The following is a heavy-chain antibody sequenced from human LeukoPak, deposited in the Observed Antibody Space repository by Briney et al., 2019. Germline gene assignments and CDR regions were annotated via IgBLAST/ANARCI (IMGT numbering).Heavy chain of an antibody. V-gene: IGHV3-21*01. CDR3: AMGLSIVGAFR. D-gene: IGHD1-26*01. CDR1: GFTFSSYS. J-gene: IGHJ4*02. Sequence: GGSLRLSCAASGFTFSSYSMNWVRQAPGKGLEWVSSISSSSSYIYYADSVKGRFTISRDNAKNSLYLQMNSLRAEDTAVYYCAMGLSIVGAFRWGQGTLVSVSS. CDR2: ISSSSSYI.